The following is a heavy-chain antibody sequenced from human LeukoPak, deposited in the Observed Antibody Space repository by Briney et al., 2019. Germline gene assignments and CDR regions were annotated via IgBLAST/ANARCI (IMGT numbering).Heavy chain of an antibody. J-gene: IGHJ5*01. CDR3: ARLATPSTMAARGRSWFES. D-gene: IGHD6-6*01. CDR1: GDSISSGDYY. V-gene: IGHV4-61*02. Sequence: SETLSLTCTVSGDSISSGDYYWSWIRQPAGKGLEWIGRISSSGSTNYNPSLKSRVTISVDTSKNQFSLKLSSVTAADTAVYYCARLATPSTMAARGRSWFESWGQGTLVTVSS. CDR2: ISSSGST.